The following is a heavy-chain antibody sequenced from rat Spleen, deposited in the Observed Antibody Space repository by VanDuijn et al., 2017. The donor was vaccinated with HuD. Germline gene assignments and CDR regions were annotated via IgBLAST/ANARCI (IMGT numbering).Heavy chain of an antibody. Sequence: EVQLVESGGGLVQPGRSLKLSCAASGFTFSDYYMAWVRQAPTKGLEWVASISYDGGSTYYRASVKGRFTISRDNAKSTLYLQMNSLRSEDTATYYCTRGPNTYYGLYGDFDYWGQGVMVTVSS. D-gene: IGHD1-6*01. V-gene: IGHV5-20*01. J-gene: IGHJ2*01. CDR3: TRGPNTYYGLYGDFDY. CDR1: GFTFSDYY. CDR2: ISYDGGST.